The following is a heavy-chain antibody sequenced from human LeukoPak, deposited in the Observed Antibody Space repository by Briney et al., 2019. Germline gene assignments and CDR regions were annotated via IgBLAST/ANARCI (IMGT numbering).Heavy chain of an antibody. J-gene: IGHJ4*02. Sequence: GGSLRLSCPASGFTFSSHSMNWVRQAPGKGLEWVTSISSSNSYIYYADSVKGRFTISRDNAKNSLYLQMNSLRAEDTAVYYCAREEAGDFNVFDYWGQGTLVTVSS. CDR1: GFTFSSHS. CDR3: AREEAGDFNVFDY. CDR2: ISSSNSYI. D-gene: IGHD2-21*02. V-gene: IGHV3-21*01.